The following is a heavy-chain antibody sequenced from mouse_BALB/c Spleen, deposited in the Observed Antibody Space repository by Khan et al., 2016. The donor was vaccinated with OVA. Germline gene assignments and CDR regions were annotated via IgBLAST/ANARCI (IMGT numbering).Heavy chain of an antibody. CDR1: GFNIKDTH. CDR2: IDPANDNS. CDR3: APAGTGDYFDY. D-gene: IGHD4-1*01. J-gene: IGHJ2*01. V-gene: IGHV14-3*02. Sequence: VQLQQSGAELVKPGASVKLSCTASGFNIKDTHMHWVKQRPEQGLEWIGRIDPANDNSKYDPRFQGKATITADTSSNTAYLHLSSLTSEDTAVXYCAPAGTGDYFDYWGQGTTLTVSS.